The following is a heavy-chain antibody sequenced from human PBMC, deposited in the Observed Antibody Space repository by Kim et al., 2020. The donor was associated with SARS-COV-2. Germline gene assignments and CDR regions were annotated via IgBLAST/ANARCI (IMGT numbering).Heavy chain of an antibody. CDR1: GFTFSSYA. J-gene: IGHJ3*02. CDR2: ISGGATSA. D-gene: IGHD3-10*01. V-gene: IGHV3-23*01. CDR3: GKALYGSRTYYFAFDI. Sequence: GGSLRLSCAASGFTFSSYAMSWVRQAPGKGLEWVSTISGGATSAYYADSVKGRFTISRDNSKNTLFLQMNSLRAEDTAVYYCGKALYGSRTYYFAFDIWGQGTMVTVSS.